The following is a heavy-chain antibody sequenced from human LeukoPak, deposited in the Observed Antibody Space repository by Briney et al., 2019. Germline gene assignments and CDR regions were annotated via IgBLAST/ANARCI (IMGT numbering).Heavy chain of an antibody. CDR3: AREGGSYWGHNWFDP. CDR2: INSDGSST. CDR1: GFTFSSYW. J-gene: IGHJ5*02. Sequence: GGSLRLSCAASGFTFSSYWMHWVRQAPGKGLVWVSRINSDGSSTSYADSVKGRFTISRDNAKNTLYLQMNSLRAEGTAVYYCAREGGSYWGHNWFDPWGQGTLVTVSS. D-gene: IGHD1-26*01. V-gene: IGHV3-74*01.